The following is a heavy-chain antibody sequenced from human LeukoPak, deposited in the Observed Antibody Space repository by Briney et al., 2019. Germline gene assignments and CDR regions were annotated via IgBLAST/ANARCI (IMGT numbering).Heavy chain of an antibody. CDR3: ARGGGDYYMDV. CDR1: GGSFSGYY. CDR2: INYSGRT. V-gene: IGHV4-34*01. D-gene: IGHD3-3*01. Sequence: PSETLSLTCAVYGGSFSGYYWSWIRQPPGKGLEWIGEINYSGRTNYNPSLKSRVTISADTSKNQFSLKLTSVTAADTAVYYCARGGGDYYMDVWGKGPTVTISS. J-gene: IGHJ6*03.